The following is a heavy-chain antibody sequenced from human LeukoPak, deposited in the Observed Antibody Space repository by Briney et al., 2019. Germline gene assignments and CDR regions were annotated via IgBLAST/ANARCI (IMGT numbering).Heavy chain of an antibody. V-gene: IGHV3-23*01. CDR2: ISGSGGST. D-gene: IGHD5-24*01. CDR3: ARDSQGGERWVPTTAAFDI. CDR1: GFTFSTYG. J-gene: IGHJ3*02. Sequence: GGSLRLSCAASGFTFSTYGMSWVRQAPGKGLEWVSGISGSGGSTYYADSVKGRFTISRDNSKHTLYLQINGLSADDTAVYYCARDSQGGERWVPTTAAFDIWGQGTMVTVSS.